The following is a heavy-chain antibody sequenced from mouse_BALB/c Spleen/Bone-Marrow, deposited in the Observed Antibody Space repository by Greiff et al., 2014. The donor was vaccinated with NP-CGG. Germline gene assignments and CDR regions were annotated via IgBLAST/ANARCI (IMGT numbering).Heavy chain of an antibody. CDR1: GFTFSSYA. J-gene: IGHJ4*01. V-gene: IGHV5-9-4*01. D-gene: IGHD2-4*01. CDR3: AREGLRRRAAMDY. Sequence: DVQLVESGGGLVKPGGSLKLSCAASGFTFSSYAMSWVRQSPEKRLEWVAEISSGGSYAYYPDTVTGRFTISRDNAKNTLYLEMSSLRSEDTAMYYCAREGLRRRAAMDYWGQGTSVTVSS. CDR2: ISSGGSYA.